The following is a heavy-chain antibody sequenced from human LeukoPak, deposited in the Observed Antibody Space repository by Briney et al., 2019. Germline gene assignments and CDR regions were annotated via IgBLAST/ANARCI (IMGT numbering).Heavy chain of an antibody. CDR3: ARDYYGSGSLN. V-gene: IGHV3-20*03. Sequence: GGSLRLSYAASGFTFDDYGMSWVRQAPGKGLEWVSGINWNGGSTGYADSVKGRFTISRDNAKNSLYMQMNSLRAEDTALYYCARDYYGSGSLNWGQGTLVTVSS. CDR2: INWNGGST. D-gene: IGHD3-10*01. J-gene: IGHJ4*02. CDR1: GFTFDDYG.